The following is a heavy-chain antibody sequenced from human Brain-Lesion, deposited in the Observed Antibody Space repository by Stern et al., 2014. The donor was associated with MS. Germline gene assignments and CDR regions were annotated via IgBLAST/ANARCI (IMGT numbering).Heavy chain of an antibody. J-gene: IGHJ4*02. CDR2: ISRNSGNI. CDR3: ARDITGSSAYFAY. Sequence: VQLVQSGGDLVQPGRSLRLSCAAFGFTFDDYAMNLVRQAPGKGLEWVAGISRNSGNIGYADSVKGRFTTSRDNAYSTLYLQMNSLRPEDTALYYCARDITGSSAYFAYWGQGTLVTVSS. CDR1: GFTFDDYA. V-gene: IGHV3-9*01. D-gene: IGHD1-14*01.